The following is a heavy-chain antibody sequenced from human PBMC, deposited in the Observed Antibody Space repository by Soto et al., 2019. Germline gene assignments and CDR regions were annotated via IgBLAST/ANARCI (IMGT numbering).Heavy chain of an antibody. CDR2: ISHSGIAT. Sequence: EVKLVESGGGLVQPGGSLRLSCAASGFTFKNHGMTWVRQAPGKGPEWVSTISHSGIATFYADSVTGRFTISRDNSENMLYLQLNSLRAEDTALYYCATGINMQLVLVHAHTFDLWGQGTMVIVSS. D-gene: IGHD6-6*01. V-gene: IGHV3-23*04. J-gene: IGHJ3*01. CDR1: GFTFKNHG. CDR3: ATGINMQLVLVHAHTFDL.